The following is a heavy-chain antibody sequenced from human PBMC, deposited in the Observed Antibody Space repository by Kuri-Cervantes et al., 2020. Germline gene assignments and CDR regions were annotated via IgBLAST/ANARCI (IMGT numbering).Heavy chain of an antibody. CDR1: GYTFTSYG. Sequence: ASVKVSCKASGYTFTSYGISWVRQAPGQGLEWMGWISAYNGNTNYAQKLQGRVTMTTDTSTSTAYMELSSLRSEDTAVYYCARDRDSNYPVGYFDYWGQGTLVTVSS. D-gene: IGHD4-11*01. J-gene: IGHJ4*02. CDR2: ISAYNGNT. CDR3: ARDRDSNYPVGYFDY. V-gene: IGHV1-18*01.